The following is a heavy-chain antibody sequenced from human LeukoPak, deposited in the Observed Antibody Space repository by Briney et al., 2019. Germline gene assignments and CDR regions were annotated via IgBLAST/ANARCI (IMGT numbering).Heavy chain of an antibody. CDR1: RGSMRDFY. J-gene: IGHJ3*01. CDR3: ARSDVYGGNPFDCFDL. V-gene: IGHV4-59*08. CDR2: ISHSGTT. Sequence: PSETLSLTCSVSRGSMRDFYWSWVRQPPGKGLEWIAYISHSGTTDYSPSLKSRATISLDSSKNQFSLRLRSVTAADTAMYFCARSDVYGGNPFDCFDLWGPGTMVAVSS. D-gene: IGHD4-23*01.